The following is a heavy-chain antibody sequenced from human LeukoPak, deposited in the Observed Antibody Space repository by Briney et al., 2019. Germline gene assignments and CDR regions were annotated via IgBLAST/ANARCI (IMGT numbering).Heavy chain of an antibody. V-gene: IGHV3-74*01. CDR2: VNSDGSST. Sequence: GGSLRLSCAVSGFTFSNYWMHWVRQAPGKGLVWVSRVNSDGSSTSYADSVKGRSTISRDNGKNTLYLQMNGLRAEDTAVYYCARGNYYGLDVWGQGTTVTVSS. J-gene: IGHJ6*02. CDR1: GFTFSNYW. CDR3: ARGNYYGLDV.